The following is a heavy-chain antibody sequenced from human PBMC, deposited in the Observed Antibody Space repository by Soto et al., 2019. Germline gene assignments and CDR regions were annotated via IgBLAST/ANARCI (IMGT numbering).Heavy chain of an antibody. V-gene: IGHV4-34*01. Sequence: SETLSLTCAVYGGSFSGYYWSWIRQPPGKGLEWIGEINHSGSTNYNPSLKSRVTISVDTSKNQFSLKLSSVTAADTAVYYCARDFRGPLGYCSGGSCYSVDYWGQGTLVTLSS. CDR1: GGSFSGYY. CDR3: ARDFRGPLGYCSGGSCYSVDY. J-gene: IGHJ4*02. CDR2: INHSGST. D-gene: IGHD2-15*01.